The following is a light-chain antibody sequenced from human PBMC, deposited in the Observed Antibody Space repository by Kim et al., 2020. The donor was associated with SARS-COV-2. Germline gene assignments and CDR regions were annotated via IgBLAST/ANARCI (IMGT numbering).Light chain of an antibody. CDR1: SSDVGGYNY. Sequence: QSALTQPASVSGSPGQSITISCTGTSSDVGGYNYVSWYQQHPGKAPKLTIYNVSKRPSGVSNRFSGSKSGNTASLTISGLQAEDEADYYCTSYTSSSTYYVFGTGTKVTVL. V-gene: IGLV2-14*01. CDR3: TSYTSSSTYYV. J-gene: IGLJ1*01. CDR2: NVS.